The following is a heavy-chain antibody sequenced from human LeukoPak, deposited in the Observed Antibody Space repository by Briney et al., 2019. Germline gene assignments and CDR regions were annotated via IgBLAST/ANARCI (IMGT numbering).Heavy chain of an antibody. D-gene: IGHD3-10*01. CDR3: ARGGIMVRGISLLYGMDV. CDR2: MNPHSGNT. CDR1: RYTFTTYD. V-gene: IGHV1-8*01. J-gene: IGHJ6*02. Sequence: ASVKVSCKASRYTFTTYDINWVRQAPGHELQWMGWMNPHSGNTGYAQNFQGRLTMTRNTSISTAYMELSSLTSEDTAVYYCARGGIMVRGISLLYGMDVWGQGTTVTVSS.